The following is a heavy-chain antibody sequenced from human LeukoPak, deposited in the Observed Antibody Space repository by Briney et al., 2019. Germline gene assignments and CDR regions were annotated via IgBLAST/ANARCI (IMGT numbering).Heavy chain of an antibody. Sequence: SETLSLTCTVSGYSISSGYYWGWIRQPPGKGLEWIGNIYHTGSTYYNPSLKSRVTISVDTSKNQFSLKLSSVTAADTAVYYCARDQHCTSTSCRYYDFWSGYYTNAFDIWGQGTLVTVSS. CDR1: GYSISSGYY. CDR3: ARDQHCTSTSCRYYDFWSGYYTNAFDI. D-gene: IGHD3-3*01. V-gene: IGHV4-38-2*02. CDR2: IYHTGST. J-gene: IGHJ3*02.